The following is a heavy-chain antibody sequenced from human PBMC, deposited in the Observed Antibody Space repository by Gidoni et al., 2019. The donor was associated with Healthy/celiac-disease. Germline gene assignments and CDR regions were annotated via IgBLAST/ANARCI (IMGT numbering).Heavy chain of an antibody. D-gene: IGHD5-12*01. CDR1: GGTFSSYT. Sequence: QVQLVQSGAEVKKPGSSVKVSCKASGGTFSSYTISWVRQAPGQGLEWMGRIIPILGIANYAQKFQGRVTITADKSTSTADMELSSLRSEDTAVYYCARVGRWLQEGYWGQGTLVTVSS. CDR2: IIPILGIA. V-gene: IGHV1-69*02. J-gene: IGHJ4*02. CDR3: ARVGRWLQEGY.